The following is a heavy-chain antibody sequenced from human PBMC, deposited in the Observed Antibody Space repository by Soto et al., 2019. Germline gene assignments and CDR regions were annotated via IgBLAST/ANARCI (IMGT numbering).Heavy chain of an antibody. CDR3: LATVKGAYYYYGMDV. V-gene: IGHV3-49*03. J-gene: IGHJ6*02. Sequence: GGSLRLSCTASGFTFGDYAMSWFRQAPGKGLEWVGFIRSKAYGGTTEYAASVKGRFTISRDDSKSIAYLQMNSLKTEDTAVYYCLATVKGAYYYYGMDVWGQGTTVTAP. CDR1: GFTFGDYA. CDR2: IRSKAYGGTT. D-gene: IGHD4-4*01.